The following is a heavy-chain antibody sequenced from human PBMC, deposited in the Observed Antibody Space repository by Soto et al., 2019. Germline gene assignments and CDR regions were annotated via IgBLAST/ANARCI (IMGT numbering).Heavy chain of an antibody. J-gene: IGHJ6*02. CDR3: AGGQGGYVYYGMEV. D-gene: IGHD5-12*01. Sequence: QVQLVESGGGVVQPGRSLRLSCAASGFIFSNYGMHWVRQAPGKGLEWVAVIWYDGSKKYYADSVKGRFTISRDNAKNPLDVQINSLRAEDTAVDYCAGGQGGYVYYGMEVWGQGTTVSVSS. V-gene: IGHV3-33*01. CDR1: GFIFSNYG. CDR2: IWYDGSKK.